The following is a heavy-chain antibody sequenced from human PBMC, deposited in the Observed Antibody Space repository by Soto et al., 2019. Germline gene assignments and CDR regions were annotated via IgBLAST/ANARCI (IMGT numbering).Heavy chain of an antibody. V-gene: IGHV4-31*03. CDR3: AREEAGAFDI. CDR2: TYYSGST. D-gene: IGHD3-10*01. Sequence: QVQLQESGPGLVKPSQTLSLTCTVSGVSMSSGGYYWTWIRQHPGKGLEWIGYTYYSGSTYYHPSLKSRLTISVDTSKNQFSLRLSSVTAADTAVYYCAREEAGAFDIWGQGTMVTVSS. J-gene: IGHJ3*02. CDR1: GVSMSSGGYY.